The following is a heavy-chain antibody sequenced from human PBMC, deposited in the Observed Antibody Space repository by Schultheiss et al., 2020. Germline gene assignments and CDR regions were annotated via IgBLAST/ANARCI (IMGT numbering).Heavy chain of an antibody. D-gene: IGHD3-10*01. J-gene: IGHJ5*02. Sequence: GGSMRLSCAASGFTFSSYAMHWVRQAPGKGLEWVAVISYDGSNKYYADSVKGRFTISRDNAKNSLYLQMNSLRAEDTAVYYCARDNQDYDLLGRYYNWFDPWGQGTLVTVPS. CDR3: ARDNQDYDLLGRYYNWFDP. V-gene: IGHV3-30-3*01. CDR1: GFTFSSYA. CDR2: ISYDGSNK.